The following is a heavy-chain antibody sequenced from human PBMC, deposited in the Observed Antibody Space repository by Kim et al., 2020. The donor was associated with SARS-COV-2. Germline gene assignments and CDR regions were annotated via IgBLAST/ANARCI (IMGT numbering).Heavy chain of an antibody. Sequence: TDYAAPVKGRFTISRDDSKTTVYLQMNSLKTEDTAVYYCATTLGAAAGMDVWGQGTTVTVSS. J-gene: IGHJ6*02. V-gene: IGHV3-15*01. D-gene: IGHD2-15*01. CDR2: T. CDR3: ATTLGAAAGMDV.